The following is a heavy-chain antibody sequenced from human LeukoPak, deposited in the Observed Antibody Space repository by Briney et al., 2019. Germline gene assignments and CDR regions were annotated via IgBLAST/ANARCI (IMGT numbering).Heavy chain of an antibody. CDR3: AKGNGYSYGRYYLDY. J-gene: IGHJ4*02. V-gene: IGHV3-23*01. D-gene: IGHD5-18*01. Sequence: GGSLRLSCAASGFTFSSYAMSWVRQAPGKGLEWVSAISGSGGSTYYADSVKGRFTISRDNSKNTLYLQVNSLRAEDTAVYYCAKGNGYSYGRYYLDYWGQGTLVTVSS. CDR1: GFTFSSYA. CDR2: ISGSGGST.